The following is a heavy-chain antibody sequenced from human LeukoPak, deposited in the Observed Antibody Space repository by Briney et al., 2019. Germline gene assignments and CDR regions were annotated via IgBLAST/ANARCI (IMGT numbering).Heavy chain of an antibody. V-gene: IGHV3-23*01. Sequence: PGGSLRLSCAASGXTFRTYAMSWVRQAPGKGLEWVSGISGSGGSTYYADSVKGRFTISRDSSKNTLYLQMNSLRAEDTAIYYCAKTSRGNYWGQGSLVTVSS. CDR1: GXTFRTYA. CDR3: AKTSRGNY. D-gene: IGHD2-2*01. CDR2: ISGSGGST. J-gene: IGHJ4*02.